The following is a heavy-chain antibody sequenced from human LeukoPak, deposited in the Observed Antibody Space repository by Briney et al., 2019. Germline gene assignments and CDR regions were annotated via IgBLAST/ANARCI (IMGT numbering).Heavy chain of an antibody. V-gene: IGHV1-69*01. D-gene: IGHD6-6*01. CDR2: IIPIFGTA. Sequence: GASVTVSCKASVGTFSSYAISGVRQAPGQGLEWMGGIIPIFGTANYAQKFQSRVTITADESTSTAYMELSSLRSEDTAVYYCARDHRSFKAARPIGVALFDYWGQGTLVTVSS. CDR3: ARDHRSFKAARPIGVALFDY. CDR1: VGTFSSYA. J-gene: IGHJ4*02.